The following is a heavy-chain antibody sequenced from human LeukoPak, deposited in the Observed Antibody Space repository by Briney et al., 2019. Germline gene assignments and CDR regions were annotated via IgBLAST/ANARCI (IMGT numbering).Heavy chain of an antibody. V-gene: IGHV1-18*01. CDR1: GFTFSAYG. J-gene: IGHJ4*02. Sequence: TSVKVSCTTSGFTFSAYGIAWVRQAPGQGPEWMGWISNHNGNTNYAQKFQGRISVTTETSTGTAFLEVRDLKSDDTAVYYCARGVAMGTTYYFDSWGRGTQVTVAS. CDR2: ISNHNGNT. CDR3: ARGVAMGTTYYFDS. D-gene: IGHD1-1*01.